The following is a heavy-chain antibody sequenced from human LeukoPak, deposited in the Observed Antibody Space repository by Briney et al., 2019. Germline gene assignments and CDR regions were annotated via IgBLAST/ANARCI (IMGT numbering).Heavy chain of an antibody. J-gene: IGHJ4*02. Sequence: PSETLSPTCTVSGYSISSGYYWGWIRQPPGKGLEWIGSIYHSGSTYYNPSLKSRVTISVDTSKNHFSLKLSSVTAADTAVYYCASLYSSGFHFDYWGQGTLVTVSS. V-gene: IGHV4-38-2*02. CDR3: ASLYSSGFHFDY. D-gene: IGHD6-19*01. CDR1: GYSISSGYY. CDR2: IYHSGST.